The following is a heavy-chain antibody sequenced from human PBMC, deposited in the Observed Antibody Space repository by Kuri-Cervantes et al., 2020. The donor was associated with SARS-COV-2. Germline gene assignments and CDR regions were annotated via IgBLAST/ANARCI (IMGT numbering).Heavy chain of an antibody. CDR2: IYYSGST. CDR1: GGSISGGSYY. V-gene: IGHV4-61*01. Sequence: SETLSLTCTVSGGSISGGSYYWSWIRQPPGKGLEWIGYIYYSGSTNYNPSLKSRVTISVDTSKDQFSLKLSSVTAADTAVYYCARGISNHIYYYYYMDVWGKGTTVTVSS. D-gene: IGHD4-11*01. J-gene: IGHJ6*03. CDR3: ARGISNHIYYYYYMDV.